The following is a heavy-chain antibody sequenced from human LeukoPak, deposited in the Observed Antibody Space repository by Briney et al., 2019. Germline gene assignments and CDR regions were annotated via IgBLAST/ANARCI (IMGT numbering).Heavy chain of an antibody. CDR3: ARINGGNYSPLDY. D-gene: IGHD1-26*01. CDR2: INPDGSNT. J-gene: IGHJ4*02. CDR1: GFTFSSYS. V-gene: IGHV3-74*01. Sequence: AGGSLRLSCAASGFTFSSYSMHWVRQPPGEGLVWVSRINPDGSNTGYADSVKGRFTISRDNSKNTLSLQMNSLRAEDTAVYYCARINGGNYSPLDYWGQGTLVTVSS.